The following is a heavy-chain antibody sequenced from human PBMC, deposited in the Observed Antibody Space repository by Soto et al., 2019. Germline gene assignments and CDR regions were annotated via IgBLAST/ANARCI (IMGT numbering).Heavy chain of an antibody. V-gene: IGHV3-30-3*01. D-gene: IGHD1-7*01. CDR3: ASVRRLELRVYYYGMDV. CDR2: ISYDGSNK. Sequence: QVQLVESGGGVVQPGRSLRLSCAASGFTFSSYAMHWVRQAPGKGLEWVAVISYDGSNKYYADSVKGRFTISRDNSKNTLYLQMNSLRAEDTAVYYCASVRRLELRVYYYGMDVWGQGTTVTVSS. J-gene: IGHJ6*02. CDR1: GFTFSSYA.